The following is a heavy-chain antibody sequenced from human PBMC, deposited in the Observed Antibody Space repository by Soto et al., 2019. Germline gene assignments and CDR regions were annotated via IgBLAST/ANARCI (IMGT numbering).Heavy chain of an antibody. CDR3: ARSPGGYSGYDWYYCYGMDV. J-gene: IGHJ6*02. CDR1: GFTFSSYG. Sequence: QVQLVESGGGVVQPGRSLRLSCAASGFTFSSYGMHWVRQAPGKGLEWVAVIWYDGSNKYYADSVKGRFTTSRDNSKNTLYLQMNSLRAEDTAVYYCARSPGGYSGYDWYYCYGMDVWGQGTTVTVSS. CDR2: IWYDGSNK. V-gene: IGHV3-33*01. D-gene: IGHD5-12*01.